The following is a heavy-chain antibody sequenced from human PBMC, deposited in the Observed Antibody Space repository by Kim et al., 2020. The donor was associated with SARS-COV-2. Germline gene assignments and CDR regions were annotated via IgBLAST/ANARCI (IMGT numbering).Heavy chain of an antibody. CDR2: ISGSGGTT. CDR3: AKDSIAVCLGYFDY. V-gene: IGHV3-23*01. D-gene: IGHD6-19*01. J-gene: IGHJ4*02. CDR1: GFTFSSYA. Sequence: GGSLRLSCAASGFTFSSYAMTWVRQAPGKGLEWVSIISGSGGTTYYADSVKGRFTISRDNSKNTLYLQMNSLRAEDTALYYCAKDSIAVCLGYFDYWGQGTLVTVSS.